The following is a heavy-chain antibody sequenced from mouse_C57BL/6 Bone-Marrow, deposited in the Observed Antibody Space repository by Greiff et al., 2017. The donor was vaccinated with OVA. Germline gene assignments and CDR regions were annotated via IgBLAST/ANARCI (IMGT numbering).Heavy chain of an antibody. CDR2: INPGSGGT. J-gene: IGHJ2*01. CDR3: ARTYDYAFDY. CDR1: GYAFTNYL. V-gene: IGHV1-54*01. Sequence: QVQLQQSGAELVRPGTSVKVSCKASGYAFTNYLIEWVKQRPGQGLEWIGVINPGSGGTNYNEKFKGKATLTADKSSSTAYMQLSSLTSGDSAVYFCARTYDYAFDYWGQGTTLTVSS. D-gene: IGHD2-4*01.